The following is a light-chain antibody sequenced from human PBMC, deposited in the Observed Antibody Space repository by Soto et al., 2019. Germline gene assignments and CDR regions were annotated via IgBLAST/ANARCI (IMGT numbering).Light chain of an antibody. J-gene: IGKJ3*01. CDR1: QSVSSGY. CDR3: QQYGRF. CDR2: GAS. V-gene: IGKV3-20*01. Sequence: EIVLTQSPGTLSLSPGERATLSCRASQSVSSGYLAWYQQKPGQAPRLLIYGASSRATGIPDRFSGSGSGTDFTLTISRLEPEDFAVYYCQQYGRFFGPGTKVDIK.